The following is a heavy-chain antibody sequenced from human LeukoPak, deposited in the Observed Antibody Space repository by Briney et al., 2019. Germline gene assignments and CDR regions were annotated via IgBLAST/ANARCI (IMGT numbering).Heavy chain of an antibody. CDR2: INHSGST. V-gene: IGHV4-34*01. J-gene: IGHJ4*02. CDR3: ARGPGYCSGGSCVNDY. CDR1: GGSFSGYY. D-gene: IGHD2-15*01. Sequence: SETLSLTCAVYGGSFSGYYWSWIRQPPGKGLEWIGEINHSGSTNYNPSLKSRVTISVDTSKNQFSLKLSSVTAADTAVYYCARGPGYCSGGSCVNDYWGQGTLVTVSS.